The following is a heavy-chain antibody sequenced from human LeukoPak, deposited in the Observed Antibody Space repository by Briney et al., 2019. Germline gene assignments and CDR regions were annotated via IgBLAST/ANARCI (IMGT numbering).Heavy chain of an antibody. Sequence: ASVKVSCKASQYTFTDYAVHWVRQAPGQRLEWMGWIDAGNGKTKYSQSFQGRVTMTRNTSISTAYMELSSLRSEDTAVYYCASGPRIYTMVRGVIMAIDYWGQGTLVTVSS. D-gene: IGHD3-10*01. CDR2: IDAGNGKT. J-gene: IGHJ4*02. V-gene: IGHV1-3*01. CDR3: ASGPRIYTMVRGVIMAIDY. CDR1: QYTFTDYA.